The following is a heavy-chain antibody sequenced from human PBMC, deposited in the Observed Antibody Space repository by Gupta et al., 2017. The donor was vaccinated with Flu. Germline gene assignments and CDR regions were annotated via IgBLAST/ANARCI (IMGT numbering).Heavy chain of an antibody. CDR2: ISESGETT. D-gene: IGHD2/OR15-2a*01. CDR3: ARAGGRFLLQYYLNL. CDR1: GFIFSDFY. J-gene: IGHJ5*02. V-gene: IGHV3-11*01. Sequence: QVQLVESGGGLVKPGGSLRLSCAGPGFIFSDFYLTWVRQAPGKGLEWISSISESGETTNYADSVKGRFTISRDNAKKSLHLQMTNLKVEDTAVYYCARAGGRFLLQYYLNLWGRGTLVTVSS.